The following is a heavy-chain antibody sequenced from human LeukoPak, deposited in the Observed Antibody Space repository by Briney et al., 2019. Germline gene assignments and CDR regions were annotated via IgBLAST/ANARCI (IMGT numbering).Heavy chain of an antibody. CDR3: ARAFGLTDY. J-gene: IGHJ4*02. V-gene: IGHV3-30*03. Sequence: GRSLRLSCAASGFAFSSYDMHWVRQAPGKGLEWVAVISYDGSDKYYVDSVKGRFTISRDNSKNTLYLQMNSLKAEDAAVYYCARAFGLTDYWGQGTLVTVSS. D-gene: IGHD3/OR15-3a*01. CDR1: GFAFSSYD. CDR2: ISYDGSDK.